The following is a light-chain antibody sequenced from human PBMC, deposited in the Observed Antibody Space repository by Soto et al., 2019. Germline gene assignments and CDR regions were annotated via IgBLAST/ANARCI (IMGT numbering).Light chain of an antibody. Sequence: QSALTQPRSVSGSPGQSVTISCTGTSSDVGGYNYVSWYQQHPGKAPKLMIYDVSKRPSGVPDRFSGSKSGNTASLTISGLQAGDEADYYCCSFAGSYTFDVVFGGGTKLTVL. CDR3: CSFAGSYTFDVV. CDR2: DVS. J-gene: IGLJ2*01. CDR1: SSDVGGYNY. V-gene: IGLV2-11*01.